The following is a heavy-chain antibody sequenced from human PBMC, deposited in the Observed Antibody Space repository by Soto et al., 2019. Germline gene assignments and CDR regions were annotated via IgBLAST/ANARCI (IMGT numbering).Heavy chain of an antibody. D-gene: IGHD3-3*01. Sequence: GGSLRLSCAASGFTFSSYSMNWVRQAPGKGLEWVSSISSSSSYIYYADSVKGRFTISRDNAKNSLYLQMNSLRAEDTAVYYCARDSEDWGDFWSGSVRNWFDPWGQGTLVTVSS. CDR2: ISSSSSYI. CDR3: ARDSEDWGDFWSGSVRNWFDP. J-gene: IGHJ5*02. CDR1: GFTFSSYS. V-gene: IGHV3-21*01.